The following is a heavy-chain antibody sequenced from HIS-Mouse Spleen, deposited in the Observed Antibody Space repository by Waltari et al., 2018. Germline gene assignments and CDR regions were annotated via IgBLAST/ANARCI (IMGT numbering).Heavy chain of an antibody. CDR3: AREIPYGSSWYAWYFDL. CDR2: IYYSGNT. V-gene: IGHV4-39*07. Sequence: QLQLQESGPGLVKPSETLSLTCTVSGGSISSSRYFWGWIRQPPGKGLGWIGRIYYSGNTSYNPSLKSRVTLSVDTSKNRFSLKLSSVAAAYTVVYYCAREIPYGSSWYAWYFDLWGRGTLVTVS. J-gene: IGHJ2*01. CDR1: GGSISSSRYF. D-gene: IGHD6-13*01.